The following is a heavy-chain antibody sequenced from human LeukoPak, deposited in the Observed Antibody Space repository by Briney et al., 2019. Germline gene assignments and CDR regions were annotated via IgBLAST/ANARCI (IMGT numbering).Heavy chain of an antibody. D-gene: IGHD6-13*01. CDR3: ARDCWGYSSRSLYNWFDP. Sequence: ASVTVSCKASGYTFTSYAMHWVRQAPGQRLEWMGWINAGNGNTKYSQKFQGGVTITRDTSASTAYMELSSLRSEDTAVYYCARDCWGYSSRSLYNWFDPWGQGTLVTVSS. V-gene: IGHV1-3*01. CDR1: GYTFTSYA. CDR2: INAGNGNT. J-gene: IGHJ5*02.